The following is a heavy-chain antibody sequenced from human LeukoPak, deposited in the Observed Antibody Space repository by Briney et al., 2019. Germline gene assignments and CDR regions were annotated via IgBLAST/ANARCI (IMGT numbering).Heavy chain of an antibody. CDR1: GYSISSSYF. CDR3: ARDYLCSTSCPARGYDP. D-gene: IGHD2-2*01. Sequence: SETLSLTCIVSGYSISSSYFWGWVRQPPGQGLEWIGSIFHSGSVYYNPSLKSRVTISVDPSKNRFSLKLTSVTAADTAVYYCARDYLCSTSCPARGYDPWGQGTLVTVSS. CDR2: IFHSGSV. V-gene: IGHV4-38-2*02. J-gene: IGHJ5*02.